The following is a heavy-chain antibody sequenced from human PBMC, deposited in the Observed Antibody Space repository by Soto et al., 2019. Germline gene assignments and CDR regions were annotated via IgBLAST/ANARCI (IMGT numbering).Heavy chain of an antibody. J-gene: IGHJ6*02. V-gene: IGHV1-69*12. CDR1: GGTFSSYA. CDR2: IIPIFGTA. CDR3: ARGPPSLPEKYYYYYYGMAV. Sequence: QVQLVQSGAEVKKPGSSVKVSCKASGGTFSSYAISWVRQAPGQGLEWMGGIIPIFGTANYAQKFQGRVTTTADESTSTPYRDLSSLTSEDTAVYYCARGPPSLPEKYYYYYYGMAVWGQGTTVTVSS.